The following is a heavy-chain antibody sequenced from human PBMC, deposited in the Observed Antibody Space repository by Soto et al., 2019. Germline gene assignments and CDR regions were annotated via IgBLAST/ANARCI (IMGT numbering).Heavy chain of an antibody. CDR3: ARHGPLSNNWNQLDY. D-gene: IGHD1-1*01. Sequence: QLQLQESRPGLVKPSETLSLTCTVSGGSISSSSYYWGWIRQPPGKGLEWIGNIYYSGSTYYNPSPKSRVTISVNRSKNHFSLKPSSVTAADTAVYYCARHGPLSNNWNQLDYCGQGTLVTVSS. V-gene: IGHV4-39*01. CDR2: IYYSGST. CDR1: GGSISSSSYY. J-gene: IGHJ4*02.